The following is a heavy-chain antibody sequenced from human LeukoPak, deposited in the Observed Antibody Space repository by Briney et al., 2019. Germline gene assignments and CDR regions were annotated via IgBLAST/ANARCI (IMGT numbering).Heavy chain of an antibody. J-gene: IGHJ4*02. D-gene: IGHD6-19*01. Sequence: GRSLRLSCAASGFTFDDYAMHWVRQAPGKGLEWVSGISWNSGSIGYADSVKGRFTISRDNAKNSLYLQMNSLRAEDTALYYCAKAAMGIAVAGTGYYFDYWGQGTLVTVSS. CDR1: GFTFDDYA. CDR2: ISWNSGSI. CDR3: AKAAMGIAVAGTGYYFDY. V-gene: IGHV3-9*01.